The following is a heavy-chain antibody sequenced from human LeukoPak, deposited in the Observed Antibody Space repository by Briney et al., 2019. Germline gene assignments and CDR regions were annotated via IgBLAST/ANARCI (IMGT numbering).Heavy chain of an antibody. J-gene: IGHJ3*02. CDR1: GFTFSSYA. CDR3: AGALLWFPRGAFDI. Sequence: WGSLRLSCAAYGFTFSSYALSWDGPGPGQGLEWVLAISGSGGSTYYADSVKGRFTISRDNSKNTLYLQMNSLRAEDTAVYYCAGALLWFPRGAFDIWGQGTMVTVSS. V-gene: IGHV3-23*01. D-gene: IGHD3-10*01. CDR2: ISGSGGST.